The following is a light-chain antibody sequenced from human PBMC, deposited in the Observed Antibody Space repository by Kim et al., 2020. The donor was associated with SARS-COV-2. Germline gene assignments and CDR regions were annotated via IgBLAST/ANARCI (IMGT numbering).Light chain of an antibody. J-gene: IGLJ3*02. CDR1: NIGSKS. CDR2: RDS. V-gene: IGLV3-9*01. Sequence: ALGQTATITFAENNIGSKSVHWYQQKPGQAPVLVIYRDSGRPSGIPERFSGSTSGNTATLTISRAQAGDEADYYCQLWDSSTWVFGGGTQLTVL. CDR3: QLWDSSTWV.